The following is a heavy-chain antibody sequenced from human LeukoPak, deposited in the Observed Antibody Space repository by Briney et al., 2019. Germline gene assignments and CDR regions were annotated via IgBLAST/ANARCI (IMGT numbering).Heavy chain of an antibody. Sequence: ASVKVSCKASGGTFSSYAISWVRQAPGQGLEWMGIINPSGGSTSYAQKFQGRVTMTRDTSTSTVYMELSSLRSEDTAVYYCARTEGRYSSGYYFDYWGQGTLVTVSS. J-gene: IGHJ4*02. CDR2: INPSGGST. CDR3: ARTEGRYSSGYYFDY. V-gene: IGHV1-46*01. CDR1: GGTFSSYA. D-gene: IGHD3-22*01.